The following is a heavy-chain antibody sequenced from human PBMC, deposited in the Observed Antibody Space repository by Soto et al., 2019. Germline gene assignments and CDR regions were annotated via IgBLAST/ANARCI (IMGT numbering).Heavy chain of an antibody. CDR1: GFTFSSYG. CDR3: ASHDYYDSSGYYPQPFDY. Sequence: QVQLVESGGGVVQPGRSLRLSCAASGFTFSSYGMHWVRQAPGKGLEWVAVIWYDGSNKYYADSVKGRFTISRDNSKNTLYLQMNSLRAEDTAVYYCASHDYYDSSGYYPQPFDYWGQGTLVTVSS. J-gene: IGHJ4*02. D-gene: IGHD3-22*01. CDR2: IWYDGSNK. V-gene: IGHV3-33*01.